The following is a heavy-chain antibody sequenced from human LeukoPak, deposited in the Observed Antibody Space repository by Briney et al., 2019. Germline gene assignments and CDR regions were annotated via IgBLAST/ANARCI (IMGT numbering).Heavy chain of an antibody. CDR3: ARAPYDILTPSYYYGMDV. CDR1: GFTFSSYG. CDR2: IWYDGSNK. D-gene: IGHD3-9*01. J-gene: IGHJ6*02. V-gene: IGHV3-33*01. Sequence: GRSLRLSCAASGFTFSSYGMHWVRQAPGKGLEWVAVIWYDGSNKYYADSVKGRSTISRDNSKNTLYLQMNSLRAEDTAVYYCARAPYDILTPSYYYGMDVWGQGTTVTVSS.